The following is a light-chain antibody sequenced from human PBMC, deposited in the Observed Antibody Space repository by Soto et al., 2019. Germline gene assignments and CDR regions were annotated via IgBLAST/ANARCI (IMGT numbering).Light chain of an antibody. J-gene: IGLJ1*01. CDR2: EVS. Sequence: QSVLTQPASVSGSPGQSITISCTGTSSDVGGYNYVSWYQQHPGKAPKVMIYEVSNRPSGVSNRFSGSKSGNTASLTISGLQAEDEADYYCSSYRSSSTRYVFGTGTKLTVL. CDR3: SSYRSSSTRYV. V-gene: IGLV2-14*01. CDR1: SSDVGGYNY.